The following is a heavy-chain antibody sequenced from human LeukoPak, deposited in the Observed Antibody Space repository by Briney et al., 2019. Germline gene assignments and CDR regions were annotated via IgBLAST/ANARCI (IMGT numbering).Heavy chain of an antibody. D-gene: IGHD6-13*01. Sequence: GASVKVSCKASGYTFTSYAMHWVRQAPGQRLEWMGWINAGNGNTKYSQKFQGRVTITRDTSASTAYMELSSLRSEDTAVYYCARSIEHSSSWYSLGWYFDLWGRGTLVTVSS. V-gene: IGHV1-3*01. CDR1: GYTFTSYA. CDR3: ARSIEHSSSWYSLGWYFDL. CDR2: INAGNGNT. J-gene: IGHJ2*01.